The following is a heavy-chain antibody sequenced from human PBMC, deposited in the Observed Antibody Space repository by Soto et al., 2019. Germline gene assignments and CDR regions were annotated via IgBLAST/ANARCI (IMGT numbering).Heavy chain of an antibody. CDR2: ISYDGSIK. CDR3: ARDGGTLDF. J-gene: IGHJ4*02. D-gene: IGHD2-15*01. Sequence: QVQLVESGGGVVQPGRSLRLSCAASGFTFSNYAMHWIRQAPGKGLEWVAIISYDGSIKYYADSIKGRFTISRDNSKNTLFLQMNSLRVKDTAVYYCARDGGTLDFWGQGTLVSVSS. CDR1: GFTFSNYA. V-gene: IGHV3-30-3*01.